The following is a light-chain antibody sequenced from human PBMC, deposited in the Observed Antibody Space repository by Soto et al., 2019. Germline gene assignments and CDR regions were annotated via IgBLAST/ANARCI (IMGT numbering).Light chain of an antibody. CDR2: EAS. CDR1: QRVSTF. CDR3: QQSHNWPRT. J-gene: IGKJ1*01. V-gene: IGKV3-11*01. Sequence: IGLKQSPGTLSLSKGDRATLSCRASQRVSTFLAWYQQRPGQAPRLLISEASNRATGIPARFSGSGSGTDFTLTISSLEPEDFAVYYCQQSHNWPRTFGQGAKVDI.